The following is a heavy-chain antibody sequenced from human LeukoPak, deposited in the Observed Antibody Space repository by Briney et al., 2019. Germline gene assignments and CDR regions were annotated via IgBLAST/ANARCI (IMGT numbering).Heavy chain of an antibody. V-gene: IGHV4-39*01. D-gene: IGHD3-3*01. CDR1: GGSISSSTYY. J-gene: IGHJ4*02. Sequence: SETLSLTCTVSGGSISSSTYYWGWVRQPPGKGLEWIGNIYYSGNTYYNPSLKSRVTISVDTSKNQFSLKLTSVTAADMAVYYCATQGKYYDLWSGYSPFDSWGQGTLDTVSS. CDR2: IYYSGNT. CDR3: ATQGKYYDLWSGYSPFDS.